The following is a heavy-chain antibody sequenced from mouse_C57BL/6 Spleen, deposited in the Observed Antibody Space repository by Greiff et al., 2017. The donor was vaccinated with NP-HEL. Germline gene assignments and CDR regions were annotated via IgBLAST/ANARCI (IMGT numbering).Heavy chain of an antibody. CDR2: INPSSGYT. D-gene: IGHD1-1*01. CDR3: ASPITTVVATGAMDY. V-gene: IGHV1-4*01. Sequence: VQLQQSGAELARPGASVKMSCKASGYTFTSYTMHWVKQRPGQGLEWIGYINPSSGYTKYNQKFKDKATLTADKSSSTAYMQLSSLTSEDSAVYYCASPITTVVATGAMDYWGQRTSVTVSS. CDR1: GYTFTSYT. J-gene: IGHJ4*01.